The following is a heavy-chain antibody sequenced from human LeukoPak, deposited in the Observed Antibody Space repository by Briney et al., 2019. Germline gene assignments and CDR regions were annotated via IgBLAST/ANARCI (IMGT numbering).Heavy chain of an antibody. CDR3: AANGESTDWHWNY. J-gene: IGHJ4*02. CDR1: GFTFSSYG. D-gene: IGHD3-9*01. V-gene: IGHV3-33*01. Sequence: PGGSLRLSCAASGFTFSSYGMHWVRQAPGKGLEWVAVIWYDGSNKYYADSVKGRFTISRDNSKNTLYLQMNSLRAEDTAVYYCAANGESTDWHWNYWGQGTLVSVSS. CDR2: IWYDGSNK.